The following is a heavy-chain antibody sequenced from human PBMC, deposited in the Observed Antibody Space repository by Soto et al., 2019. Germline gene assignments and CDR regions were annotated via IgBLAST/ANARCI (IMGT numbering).Heavy chain of an antibody. CDR1: GFNFSSYG. Sequence: QVQLVESGGGVVQPGMSLRLSCAASGFNFSSYGVHWVRQAPGKGLEWVAVIWYDGSNKYYADSVKGRFTISRDNSKNALYMQRNSLRAEETAVYYCAREAVTMVRGVPYYYIGMAVWGQGTTVTVS. CDR2: IWYDGSNK. CDR3: AREAVTMVRGVPYYYIGMAV. D-gene: IGHD3-10*01. V-gene: IGHV3-33*01. J-gene: IGHJ6*02.